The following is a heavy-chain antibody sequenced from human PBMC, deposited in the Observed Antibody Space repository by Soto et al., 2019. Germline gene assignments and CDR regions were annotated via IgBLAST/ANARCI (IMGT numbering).Heavy chain of an antibody. CDR1: GYTFTSNA. Sequence: ASVKVSCKASGYTFTSNAMHWVRQAPGQRLEWMGWINVGNGNTKYLQNFQGRVTINQDTSASTAYMELSSLTSEDTAVYYCAREKWGSGSRWLDPWGQGTLVTISS. V-gene: IGHV1-3*01. CDR3: AREKWGSGSRWLDP. D-gene: IGHD6-19*01. CDR2: INVGNGNT. J-gene: IGHJ5*02.